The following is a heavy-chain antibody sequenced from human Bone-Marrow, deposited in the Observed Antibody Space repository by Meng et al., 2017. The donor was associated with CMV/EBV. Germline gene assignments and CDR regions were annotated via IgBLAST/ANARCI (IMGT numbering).Heavy chain of an antibody. CDR2: IGTAGDT. V-gene: IGHV3-13*01. Sequence: GGSLRLSCAASGFTFSSYDIHWVRQATGKGLEWVSAIGTAGDTYYPGSVKGRFTISRENAKNSLYLQMNSLRAGDTAVYYCARSGLSASYAFDIWGQGTTVTVSS. D-gene: IGHD6-25*01. CDR1: GFTFSSYD. J-gene: IGHJ3*02. CDR3: ARSGLSASYAFDI.